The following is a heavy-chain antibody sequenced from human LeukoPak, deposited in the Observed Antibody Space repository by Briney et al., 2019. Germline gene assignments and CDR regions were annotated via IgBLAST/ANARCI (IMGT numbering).Heavy chain of an antibody. CDR2: IYSSGRT. J-gene: IGHJ4*02. D-gene: IGHD3-22*01. V-gene: IGHV4-59*01. CDR3: ARAKHYYDSSGRYYSEDVGFDS. CDR1: GGSMNNFF. Sequence: SETLSPTCTVSGGSMNNFFFNWIRQAPGKGLEWIGYIYSSGRTRYNPTLSNRVTLSVDTSKNEFSLSLTSVTAADTALYFCARAKHYYDSSGRYYSEDVGFDSWGQGTLVTVSS.